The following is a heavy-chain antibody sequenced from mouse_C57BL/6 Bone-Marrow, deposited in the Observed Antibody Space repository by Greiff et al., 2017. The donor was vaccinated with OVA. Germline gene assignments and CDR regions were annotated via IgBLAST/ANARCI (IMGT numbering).Heavy chain of an antibody. D-gene: IGHD2-3*01. Sequence: VQLQQSGAELVKPGASVKMSCKASGYTFTSYWITWVKQRPGQGLEWIGDIYPGSGSTNYNEKFKSKATLTVDTSSSTAYMQLSSLTSEDSAVYYCARDGYSHYYAMDYWGQGTSVTVSS. CDR3: ARDGYSHYYAMDY. CDR1: GYTFTSYW. V-gene: IGHV1-55*01. J-gene: IGHJ4*01. CDR2: IYPGSGST.